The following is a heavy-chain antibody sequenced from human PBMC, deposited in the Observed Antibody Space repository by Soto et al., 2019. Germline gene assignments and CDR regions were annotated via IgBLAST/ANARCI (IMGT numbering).Heavy chain of an antibody. CDR1: GFTFSNAW. J-gene: IGHJ4*02. CDR3: TVSSGYYYRSFDY. CDR2: IKSKTDGGTT. V-gene: IGHV3-15*07. Sequence: AGGSLRLSCAASGFTFSNAWMNWVRQAPGKGLEWVGRIKSKTDGGTTDYAAPVKGRFTISRDDSKNTLYLQMNSLKTEDTAVYYCTVSSGYYYRSFDYWGQGTLVTVSS. D-gene: IGHD3-22*01.